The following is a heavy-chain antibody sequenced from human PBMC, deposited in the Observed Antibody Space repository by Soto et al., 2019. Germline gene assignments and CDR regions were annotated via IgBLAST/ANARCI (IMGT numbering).Heavy chain of an antibody. V-gene: IGHV3-30-3*01. J-gene: IGHJ4*02. Sequence: GGSLRLSCAASGFTFSSYAMHWVRQAPGKGLEWVAVISYDGSNKYYADSVKGRFTISRDNSKNTLYLQMNSLRAEDTAVYYCARDLEGTVLRYFDWLPNFDYWGQGTLVTVSS. CDR3: ARDLEGTVLRYFDWLPNFDY. CDR1: GFTFSSYA. D-gene: IGHD3-9*01. CDR2: ISYDGSNK.